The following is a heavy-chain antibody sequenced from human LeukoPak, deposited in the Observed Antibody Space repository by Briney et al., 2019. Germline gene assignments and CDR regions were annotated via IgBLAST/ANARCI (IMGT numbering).Heavy chain of an antibody. CDR2: IIPVIGLA. D-gene: IGHD1-1*01. CDR3: ARAGTTWYSESRRGYCFDY. J-gene: IGHJ4*02. V-gene: IGHV1-69*10. CDR1: GGTLNNYA. Sequence: GASVKVSCKASGGTLNNYAITWVRQAPGQGLEWMGGIIPVIGLANYAQKFQGRVTITADESTTTAYMELTSLPSEDTAMYFCARAGTTWYSESRRGYCFDYWGQGTLVTVSS.